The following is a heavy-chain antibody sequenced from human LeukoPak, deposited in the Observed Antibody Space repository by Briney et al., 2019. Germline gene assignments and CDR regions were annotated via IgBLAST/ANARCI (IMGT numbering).Heavy chain of an antibody. V-gene: IGHV1-69*13. D-gene: IGHD3-22*01. J-gene: IGHJ4*02. CDR2: IIPIFGTA. CDR1: GYTFTSYG. Sequence: SVKVSCKASGYTFTSYGISWVRQAPGQGLEWMGGIIPIFGTANYAQKFQGRVTITADESTSTAYMELSSLRSEDTAVYYCAKSDPLIGFYDSSGPFDYWGQGTLVTVSS. CDR3: AKSDPLIGFYDSSGPFDY.